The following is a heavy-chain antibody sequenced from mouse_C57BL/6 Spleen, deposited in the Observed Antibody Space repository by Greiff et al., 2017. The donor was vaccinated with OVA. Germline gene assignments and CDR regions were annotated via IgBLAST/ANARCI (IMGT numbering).Heavy chain of an antibody. V-gene: IGHV1-55*01. CDR2: IYPGSGST. Sequence: QVQLQQPGAELVKPGASVKMSCKASGYTFTSYWITWVKQRPGQGLEWIGDIYPGSGSTNYNETFKSKATLTVDTSSSTAYMQLSSLTSEDSAVYYCARWGLPNYAMDYWGQGTSVTVSS. CDR1: GYTFTSYW. D-gene: IGHD2-1*01. J-gene: IGHJ4*01. CDR3: ARWGLPNYAMDY.